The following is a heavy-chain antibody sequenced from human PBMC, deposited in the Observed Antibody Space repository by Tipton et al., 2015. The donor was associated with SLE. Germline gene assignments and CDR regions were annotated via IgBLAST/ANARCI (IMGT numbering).Heavy chain of an antibody. V-gene: IGHV4-39*02. CDR2: ISYSGST. J-gene: IGHJ3*02. CDR1: GGSISSSSYY. D-gene: IGHD2-8*02. Sequence: TLSLTCTVSGGSISSSSYYWGWIRQPPGKGLEWIGSISYSGSTYYNPSLKSRVTISVDTSKNQFSLKLSSVTAADTAVYYCARDKGILGDAFDIWGQGTMVTVSS. CDR3: ARDKGILGDAFDI.